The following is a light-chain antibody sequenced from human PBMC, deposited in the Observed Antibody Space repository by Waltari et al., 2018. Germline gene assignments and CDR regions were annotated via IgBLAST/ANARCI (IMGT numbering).Light chain of an antibody. CDR2: GET. J-gene: IGKJ5*01. CDR3: QQYGASPNIA. Sequence: IVLTQSPGTLSLSPGERATLSCRTSQSVSNSNYLAWYQQKPGQAPSLLFYGETNTATGVPGRFTASGSGTDFTLTISRLEPEDFAIYYCQQYGASPNIAFGQGTRLEIK. CDR1: QSVSNSNY. V-gene: IGKV3-20*01.